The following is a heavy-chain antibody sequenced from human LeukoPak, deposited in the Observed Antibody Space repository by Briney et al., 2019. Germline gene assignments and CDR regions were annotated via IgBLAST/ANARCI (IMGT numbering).Heavy chain of an antibody. CDR2: IYHSGST. CDR3: ARDCLAAAGIVWFDP. Sequence: SETLSLTCAVSGGSISSSNWWSWVRQPPGKGLEWIGEIYHSGSTNYNPSLKSRVTISVDKSKNQFSLKLSSVTAADTAVYYCARDCLAAAGIVWFDPWGQGTLVTVSS. CDR1: GGSISSSNW. V-gene: IGHV4-4*02. D-gene: IGHD6-13*01. J-gene: IGHJ5*02.